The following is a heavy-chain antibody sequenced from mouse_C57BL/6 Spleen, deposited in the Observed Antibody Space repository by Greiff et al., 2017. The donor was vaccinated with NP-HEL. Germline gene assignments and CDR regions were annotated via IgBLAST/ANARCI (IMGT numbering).Heavy chain of an antibody. D-gene: IGHD2-2*01. CDR1: GYAFSSYW. CDR3: ARKVTTRHYFDY. V-gene: IGHV1-80*01. J-gene: IGHJ2*01. CDR2: IYPGDGDT. Sequence: VQLQQSGAELVKPGASVKISCKASGYAFSSYWMNWVKQRPGKGLEWIGQIYPGDGDTNYNGKFKGKATLTADKSSSSAYMQLSSLTSEDSAVYFCARKVTTRHYFDYWGQGTTLTVSS.